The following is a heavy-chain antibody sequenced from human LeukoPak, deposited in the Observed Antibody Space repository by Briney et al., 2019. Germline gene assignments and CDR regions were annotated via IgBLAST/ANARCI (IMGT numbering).Heavy chain of an antibody. Sequence: ASVKVSCKVSGYTLTELSMRWVRQAPGKGLEWMGGFDPEDGETIYAQKFQGRVTMTEDTSTDTAYMELSSLRSEDTAVYYCAPIVGATTLAFDYWGQGTLVTVSS. J-gene: IGHJ4*02. CDR2: FDPEDGET. D-gene: IGHD1-26*01. CDR3: APIVGATTLAFDY. V-gene: IGHV1-24*01. CDR1: GYTLTELS.